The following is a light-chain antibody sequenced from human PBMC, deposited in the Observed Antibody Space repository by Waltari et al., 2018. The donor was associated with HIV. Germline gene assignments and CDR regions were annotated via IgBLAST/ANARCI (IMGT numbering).Light chain of an antibody. CDR3: QQYNNWPHS. CDR2: GAS. J-gene: IGKJ2*03. CDR1: QSVSSN. Sequence: EIVMTQSPATLSVSPGERATLSCRASQSVSSNLAWYQQTPGQAPRLLIYGASTRAAGIPARFSGGGSGTEFTLTISSLQSEDVVVYYSQQYNNWPHSFGQGTKLEIK. V-gene: IGKV3-15*01.